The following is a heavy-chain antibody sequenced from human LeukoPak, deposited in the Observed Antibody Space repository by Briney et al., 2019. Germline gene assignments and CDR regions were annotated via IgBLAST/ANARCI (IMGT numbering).Heavy chain of an antibody. J-gene: IGHJ5*02. V-gene: IGHV3-30*03. CDR2: ISYDGSNK. CDR1: GFTFSSYG. CDR3: ARLGRP. Sequence: GGSLRLSCAASGFTFSSYGMHWVRQAPSKGLEWVAVISYDGSNKYYADSVKGRFTISRDNSKNTLYLQMNSLRAEDTAVYYCARLGRPWGQGTLVTVSS. D-gene: IGHD7-27*01.